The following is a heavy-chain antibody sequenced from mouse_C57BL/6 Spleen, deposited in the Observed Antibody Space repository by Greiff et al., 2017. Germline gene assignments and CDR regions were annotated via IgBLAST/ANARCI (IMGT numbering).Heavy chain of an antibody. CDR1: GYSITSGYY. CDR3: AGYDYDAFAY. CDR2: ISYDGSN. Sequence: VQLKQSGPGLVKPSQSLYLTCSVTGYSITSGYYWNWSRQFPGNKLEWMGYISYDGSNNYNPTLKNRISITRDTSKNQFFLKLDSVPTEDTATCYCAGYDYDAFAYWGQGTLVTVSA. J-gene: IGHJ3*01. V-gene: IGHV3-6*01. D-gene: IGHD2-4*01.